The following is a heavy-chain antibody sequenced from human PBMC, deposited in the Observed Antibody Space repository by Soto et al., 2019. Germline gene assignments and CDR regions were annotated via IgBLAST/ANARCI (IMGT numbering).Heavy chain of an antibody. CDR1: GYTFTSYG. D-gene: IGHD3-22*01. V-gene: IGHV1-18*01. J-gene: IGHJ5*02. CDR2: ISAYNGNT. CDR3: ARDQSRRITMIVGGWFDP. Sequence: VASVKVSCKASGYTFTSYGISWVRQAPGQGLEWMGWISAYNGNTNYAQKLQGRVTMTTDTSTSTAYMELRSLRSDDTAVYYCARDQSRRITMIVGGWFDPGGQGTLVTVSS.